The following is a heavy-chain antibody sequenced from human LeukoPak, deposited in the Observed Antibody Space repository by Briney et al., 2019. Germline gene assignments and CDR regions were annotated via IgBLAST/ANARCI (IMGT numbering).Heavy chain of an antibody. J-gene: IGHJ3*02. CDR2: INPNSGGT. CDR3: ASEAHSGWYTGGAFDI. CDR1: GYTFTGYY. Sequence: ASVKVSCKASGYTFTGYYMHWVRQAPGQGLEWMGWINPNSGGTNYAQKFQGRVTMTRDTSISTAYMELSRLRSDDTAVYYCASEAHSGWYTGGAFDIWGQGTMVTVSS. D-gene: IGHD6-19*01. V-gene: IGHV1-2*02.